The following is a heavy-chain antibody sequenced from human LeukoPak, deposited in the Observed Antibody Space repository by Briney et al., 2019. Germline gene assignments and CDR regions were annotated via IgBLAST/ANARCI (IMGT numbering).Heavy chain of an antibody. CDR2: ISGSGGST. CDR1: GFTFSSYA. V-gene: IGHV3-23*01. Sequence: GGSLRLSCAASGFTFSSYAMSWVRQAPGKGLEWVSAISGSGGSTYYADSAKGRFTISRDNSKNTLYLQMNSLRAEDTAVYYCAKEGLVVVVAATDYWGQGTLVTVSS. D-gene: IGHD2-15*01. CDR3: AKEGLVVVVAATDY. J-gene: IGHJ4*02.